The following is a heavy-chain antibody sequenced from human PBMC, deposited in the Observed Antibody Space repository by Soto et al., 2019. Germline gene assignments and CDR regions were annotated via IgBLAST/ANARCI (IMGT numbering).Heavy chain of an antibody. D-gene: IGHD2-15*01. J-gene: IGHJ6*04. V-gene: IGHV3-66*01. CDR2: IQSGGPT. Sequence: EVQLVESGGGLVQPGGSLRLSCAASGFTVSSKYMSWVRQAPGKGLEWVSLIQSGGPTYYADSVKGRFTISRDTSENTVHLQMNSLRAEDTAVYYCARDDVLCDGARCYGAPLDVWGKGTTVTGSS. CDR1: GFTVSSKY. CDR3: ARDDVLCDGARCYGAPLDV.